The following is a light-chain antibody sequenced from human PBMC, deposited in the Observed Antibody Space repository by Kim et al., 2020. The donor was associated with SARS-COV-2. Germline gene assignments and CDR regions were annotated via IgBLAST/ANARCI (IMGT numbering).Light chain of an antibody. CDR1: QSVASNH. J-gene: IGKJ2*01. V-gene: IGKV3-20*01. Sequence: LSPGERATLSCRASQSVASNHLAWFQQKPGQSPRLLVYGTSSRATGIPDRFSGSGSGTDFTLTISRLEPEDFAIYYCQQYDRSPYTFGQGTKLEI. CDR2: GTS. CDR3: QQYDRSPYT.